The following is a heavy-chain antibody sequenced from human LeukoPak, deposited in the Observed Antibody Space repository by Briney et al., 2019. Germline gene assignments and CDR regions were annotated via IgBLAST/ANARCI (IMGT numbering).Heavy chain of an antibody. CDR1: GFTFSSYS. J-gene: IGHJ3*02. CDR3: ARARAPIAQRAFDI. V-gene: IGHV3-21*01. CDR2: ISSSSSYI. Sequence: GGSLRLSCAASGFTFSSYSMNWVRQAPGKGLEWVSSISSSSSYIYYADSVKGRFTISRDNAKNSLYLQMNSLRAEDTAMYYCARARAPIAQRAFDIWGQGTMVTVSS. D-gene: IGHD2-21*01.